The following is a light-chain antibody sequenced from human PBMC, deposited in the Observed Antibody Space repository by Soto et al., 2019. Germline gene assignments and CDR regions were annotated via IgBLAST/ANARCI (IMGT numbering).Light chain of an antibody. Sequence: QSALTQPASVSGSPGQSITISRTGTSSDVGGYNLVSWYQHHPGKAPKLMIYDVTRRPSGVSDRFSGSKSGNTASLTISGLQAEDEADYHCSSYTSSTTLVVFGGGTKLTVL. V-gene: IGLV2-14*03. CDR2: DVT. CDR1: SSDVGGYNL. J-gene: IGLJ2*01. CDR3: SSYTSSTTLVV.